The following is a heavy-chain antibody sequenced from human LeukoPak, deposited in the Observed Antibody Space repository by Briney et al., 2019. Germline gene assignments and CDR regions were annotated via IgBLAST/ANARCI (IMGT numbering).Heavy chain of an antibody. CDR3: ARGSITMVRGVPHYYYYMDV. Sequence: PSETLSLTCAVYGGSFSGYYWSWIRQPPGKGLEWIGEINHSGSTNYNPSLKSRVTISVDTSKNQFSLKLCSVTAADTAVYYCARGSITMVRGVPHYYYYMDVWGKGTTVTVSS. CDR2: INHSGST. J-gene: IGHJ6*03. V-gene: IGHV4-34*01. CDR1: GGSFSGYY. D-gene: IGHD3-10*01.